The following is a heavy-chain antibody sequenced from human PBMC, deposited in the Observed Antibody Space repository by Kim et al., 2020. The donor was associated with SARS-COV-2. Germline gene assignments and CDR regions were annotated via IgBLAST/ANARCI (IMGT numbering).Heavy chain of an antibody. V-gene: IGHV3-30*01. Sequence: VKGRLTISRDNSKNTLYLQMNSLRAEDTAVYYCARQYCSGGSCYSDAFDIWGQGTMVTVSS. J-gene: IGHJ3*02. CDR3: ARQYCSGGSCYSDAFDI. D-gene: IGHD2-15*01.